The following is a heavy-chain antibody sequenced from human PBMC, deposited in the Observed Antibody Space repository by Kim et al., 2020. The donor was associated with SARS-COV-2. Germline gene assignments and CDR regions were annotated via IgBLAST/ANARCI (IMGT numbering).Heavy chain of an antibody. V-gene: IGHV4-59*01. CDR2: CYSGST. D-gene: IGHD1-26*01. J-gene: IGHJ4*02. Sequence: CYSGSTNVNHALKSRVTISVDTSKNQFSLKLSSVTAADTAVYYCAMGFDYWGQGTLVTVSS. CDR3: AMGFDY.